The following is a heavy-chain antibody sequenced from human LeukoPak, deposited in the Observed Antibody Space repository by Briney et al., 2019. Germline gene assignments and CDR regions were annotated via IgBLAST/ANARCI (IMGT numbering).Heavy chain of an antibody. CDR3: AREIVVSGDYYDSSGYHAAFDI. D-gene: IGHD3-22*01. V-gene: IGHV3-21*01. J-gene: IGHJ3*02. CDR2: ISSSSSYI. CDR1: GSTFSSYS. Sequence: GGSLRLSCAASGSTFSSYSMNWVRQAPGKGLEWVSSISSSSSYIYYADSVKGRFTISRDNAKNSLYLQMNSLRAEDTAVYYCAREIVVSGDYYDSSGYHAAFDIWGQGTMVTVSS.